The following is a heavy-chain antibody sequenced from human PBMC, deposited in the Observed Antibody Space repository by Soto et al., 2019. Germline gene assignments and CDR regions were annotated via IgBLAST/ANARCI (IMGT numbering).Heavy chain of an antibody. CDR2: IHHSGST. CDR3: ARSAGWYAVHS. D-gene: IGHD6-19*01. CDR1: AVSISSGSF. Sequence: QVQLQESGPGLVKPSGTLSLTCAVSAVSISSGSFWGWVRQPPGKGLEWIGDIHHSGSTNYNPSPKSRGTIAVDTSRNHFSLNLNSVTAADTAVYYCARSAGWYAVHSWGQGILVIVSS. J-gene: IGHJ4*02. V-gene: IGHV4-4*02.